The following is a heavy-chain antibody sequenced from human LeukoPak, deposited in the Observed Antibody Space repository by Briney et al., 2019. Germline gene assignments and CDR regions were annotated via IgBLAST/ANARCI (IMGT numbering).Heavy chain of an antibody. J-gene: IGHJ4*02. CDR2: ISGSGGST. D-gene: IGHD3-22*01. CDR3: AKAVGTMIVVVITKGGYFDY. V-gene: IGHV3-23*01. Sequence: GGSLRLSCAASGFTFSSYAMHWVRQAPGKGLEWVSAISGSGGSTYYADSVKGRFTISRDNSKNTLYLQMNSLRAEDTAVYYCAKAVGTMIVVVITKGGYFDYWGQGTLVTVSS. CDR1: GFTFSSYA.